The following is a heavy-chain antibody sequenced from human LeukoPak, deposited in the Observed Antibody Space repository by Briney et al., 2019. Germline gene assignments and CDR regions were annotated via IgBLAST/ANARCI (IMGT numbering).Heavy chain of an antibody. Sequence: GGSLRLSCAASGFTFGCYELNWFGQAPGKGLEWVSYISSSGSTIYYADSVKGRFTISRDNAKNSLYLQMNSLRAEDTAVYYCARAGYCTNGVCRGDFDYWGQGTLVTVSS. J-gene: IGHJ4*02. CDR1: GFTFGCYE. V-gene: IGHV3-48*03. CDR2: ISSSGSTI. D-gene: IGHD2-8*01. CDR3: ARAGYCTNGVCRGDFDY.